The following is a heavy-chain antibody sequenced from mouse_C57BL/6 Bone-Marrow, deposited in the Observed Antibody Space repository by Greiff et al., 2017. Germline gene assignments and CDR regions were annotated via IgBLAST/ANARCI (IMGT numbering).Heavy chain of an antibody. CDR1: GYAFTSYW. CDR2: IYPGDGAT. D-gene: IGHD2-4*01. V-gene: IGHV1-80*01. Sequence: QVQLQQSGAELVKPGASVTISCNASGYAFTSYWLNWVKQRPGKGLEWIGQIYPGDGATNYNGQFKGKATLTADKSSSTAYKQLSSMTYEEAAVYFCARTLYDYKDYWGQGTTLTVSA. CDR3: ARTLYDYKDY. J-gene: IGHJ2*01.